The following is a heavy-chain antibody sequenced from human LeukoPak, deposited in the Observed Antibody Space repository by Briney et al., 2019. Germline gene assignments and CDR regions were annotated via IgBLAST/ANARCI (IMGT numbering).Heavy chain of an antibody. D-gene: IGHD4-17*01. V-gene: IGHV3-23*01. CDR3: ARDKYGDYDY. CDR1: GFTFSSYA. CDR2: ISGSGGST. J-gene: IGHJ4*02. Sequence: GGSLRLSCAASGFTFSSYAMSWVRQAPGKGLEWVSAISGSGGSTYYADSVKGRFTISRDNAKNSLYLQMNSLRAEDTAVYYCARDKYGDYDYWGQGTLVTVSS.